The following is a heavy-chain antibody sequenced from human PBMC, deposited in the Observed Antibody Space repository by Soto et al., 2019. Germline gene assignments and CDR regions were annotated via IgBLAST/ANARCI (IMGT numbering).Heavy chain of an antibody. CDR3: ARSFESSSTYGMDF. CDR2: MDPSDSYT. D-gene: IGHD6-13*01. J-gene: IGHJ6*01. CDR1: VYTLTTYW. V-gene: IGHV5-10-1*01. Sequence: GASLKISCKGSVYTLTTYWNNWARQMPGKGLEWMGQMDPSDSYTKYSPSFQGHVITSADKSISTAYVHWSSLKASDTAIYYCARSFESSSTYGMDFGGQGTIVTVSS.